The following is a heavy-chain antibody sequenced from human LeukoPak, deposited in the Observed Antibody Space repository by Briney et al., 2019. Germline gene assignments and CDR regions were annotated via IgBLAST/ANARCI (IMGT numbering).Heavy chain of an antibody. Sequence: SETLSLTCTVSGGSISSYYWSWIRQPAGKGLEWIGRIYTGGSTNYNPSLKSRVTMSVDTSKNQFSLKLSSATAADTAVYYCARAPTAYCLSTSCQPYFDYWGQGTLVTVSS. V-gene: IGHV4-4*07. CDR1: GGSISSYY. J-gene: IGHJ4*02. CDR2: IYTGGST. CDR3: ARAPTAYCLSTSCQPYFDY. D-gene: IGHD2-2*01.